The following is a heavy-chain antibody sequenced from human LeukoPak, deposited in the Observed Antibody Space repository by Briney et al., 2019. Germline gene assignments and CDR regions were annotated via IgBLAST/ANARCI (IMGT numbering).Heavy chain of an antibody. D-gene: IGHD3-22*01. CDR1: GFTFDDYA. CDR3: AKAYPSEYYYDSSGYPPYFDY. Sequence: PGGSLRLSCAASGFTFDDYAMHWVRQAPGKGLEWVSGISWNSGSIGYADSVKGRFTISRDNAKNSLYLQMNSLRAEDTALYYCAKAYPSEYYYDSSGYPPYFDYWGQGTLVTVSS. J-gene: IGHJ4*02. CDR2: ISWNSGSI. V-gene: IGHV3-9*01.